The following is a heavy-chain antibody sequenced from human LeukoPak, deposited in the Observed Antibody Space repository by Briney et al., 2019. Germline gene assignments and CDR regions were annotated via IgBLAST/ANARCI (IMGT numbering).Heavy chain of an antibody. CDR3: ARGCCSVSGLYFEF. CDR2: INKDGSGT. J-gene: IGHJ4*02. CDR1: GFTFTSYW. V-gene: IGHV3-7*03. Sequence: PGGSLRLSCEASGFTFTSYWMSWVRQAPGKGLEWVANINKDGSGTSYADSVKGRLTISRDNAKNSLYLQMNGLRVEDTAVYYCARGCCSVSGLYFEFWGQGSLVTVSS. D-gene: IGHD3-9*01.